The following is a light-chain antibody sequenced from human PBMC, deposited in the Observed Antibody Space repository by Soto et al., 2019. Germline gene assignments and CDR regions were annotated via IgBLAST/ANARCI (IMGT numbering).Light chain of an antibody. Sequence: EIVLTQAPATLSLSPGERATLSCRASQSVSRYLAWYQQKPGQAHRLLIYDASTRATGIPARFSGSGSGTDFTLTISSLEPEDFAVDYCQQRSNWPPSLTFGGGTKVEIK. CDR2: DAS. CDR1: QSVSRY. J-gene: IGKJ4*01. V-gene: IGKV3-11*01. CDR3: QQRSNWPPSLT.